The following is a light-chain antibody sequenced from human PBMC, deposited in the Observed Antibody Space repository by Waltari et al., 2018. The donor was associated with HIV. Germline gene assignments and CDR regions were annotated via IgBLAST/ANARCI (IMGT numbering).Light chain of an antibody. V-gene: IGLV3-21*02. CDR1: DIGSQS. J-gene: IGLJ1*01. Sequence: SYVLTQPPSVPVAPGQTARITCGGHDIGSQSVQWYQQKPGQAPVLVVDDDGDRPSGIPGRFSGSNFGSTATLTISRVEAGDEADYYCQVWHRDSEHYVFGTGTKVTVL. CDR2: DDG. CDR3: QVWHRDSEHYV.